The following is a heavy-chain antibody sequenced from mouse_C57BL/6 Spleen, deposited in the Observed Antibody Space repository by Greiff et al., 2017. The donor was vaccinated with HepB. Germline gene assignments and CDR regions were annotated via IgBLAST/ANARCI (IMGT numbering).Heavy chain of an antibody. V-gene: IGHV1-55*01. CDR3: ARLRLRRDGLDY. J-gene: IGHJ2*01. D-gene: IGHD2-4*01. CDR2: IYPGSGST. Sequence: QVQLQQPGAELVKPGASVKMSCKASGYTFTSYWITWVKQRPGQGLEWIGDIYPGSGSTNYNEKFKSKATLTVDTSSSTAYMQLSSLTSEDSAVYYCARLRLRRDGLDYWGQGTTLTVSS. CDR1: GYTFTSYW.